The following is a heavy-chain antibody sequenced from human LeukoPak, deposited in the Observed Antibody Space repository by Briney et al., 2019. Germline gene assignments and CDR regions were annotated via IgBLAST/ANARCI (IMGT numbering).Heavy chain of an antibody. V-gene: IGHV4-39*01. D-gene: IGHD3-22*01. CDR3: ARQGGYYDNWFGP. J-gene: IGHJ5*02. CDR1: GGSVSSTGYY. CDR2: IDYSGST. Sequence: SETLSLTRSVSGGSVSSTGYYWGWIRQPPGKGLEWIASIDYSGSTYFYPSLKSRVTISLDTSKNQFSLKLTSVTAADTAVYYCARQGGYYDNWFGPRGQGTLVTVFS.